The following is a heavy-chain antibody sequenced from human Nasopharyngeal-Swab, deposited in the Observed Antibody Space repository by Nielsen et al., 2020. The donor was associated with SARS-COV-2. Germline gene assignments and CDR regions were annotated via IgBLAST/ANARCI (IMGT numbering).Heavy chain of an antibody. CDR2: ISWNSGSI. J-gene: IGHJ3*02. CDR3: AKLPTILSDAFDI. CDR1: GFTFDDYA. D-gene: IGHD5-24*01. Sequence: GGSLRLSCAASGFTFDDYAMHWVRQAPGKGLEWVSGISWNSGSIGYADSVKGRFTISRDNAKNSPYLQMNSLRAEDTALYYCAKLPTILSDAFDIWGQGTMVTVSS. V-gene: IGHV3-9*01.